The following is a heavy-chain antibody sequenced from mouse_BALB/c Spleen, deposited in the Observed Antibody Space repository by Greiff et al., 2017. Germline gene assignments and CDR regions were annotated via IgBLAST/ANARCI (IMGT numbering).Heavy chain of an antibody. CDR3: ARGGRDGFDY. J-gene: IGHJ2*01. D-gene: IGHD3-3*01. V-gene: IGHV5-6-3*01. CDR1: GFTFSSYG. CDR2: INSNGGST. Sequence: EVKVVESGGGLVQPGGSLKLSCAASGFTFSSYGMSWVRQTPDKRLELVATINSNGGSTYYPDSVKGRFTISRDNAKNTLYLQMSSLKSEDTAMYYCARGGRDGFDYWGQGTTLTVSS.